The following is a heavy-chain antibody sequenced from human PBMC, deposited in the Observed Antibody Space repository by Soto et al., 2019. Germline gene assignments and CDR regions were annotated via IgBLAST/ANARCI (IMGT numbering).Heavy chain of an antibody. D-gene: IGHD2-15*01. V-gene: IGHV4-4*07. CDR1: GGSISSYY. Sequence: SETLSLTCTVSGGSISSYYWSWIRQPAGKGLEWIGRIYTSGSTNYSPPFQGQVTISADKSINTAYLQWSSLKASDTAIYYCARRSCSGDSCLQYYYYGFDVWGQGTTVTVSS. CDR3: ARRSCSGDSCLQYYYYGFDV. CDR2: IYTSGST. J-gene: IGHJ6*02.